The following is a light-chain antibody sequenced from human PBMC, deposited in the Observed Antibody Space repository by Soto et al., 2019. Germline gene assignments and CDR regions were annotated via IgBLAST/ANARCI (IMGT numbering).Light chain of an antibody. CDR3: HHYGSSRT. CDR2: TAS. J-gene: IGKJ1*01. V-gene: IGKV1-5*03. Sequence: DIQMTQSPSTLSASVVDRVTITCRASQSISSWLAWYQQKPGKDPKLLIYTASTLKSGVPSRFSGSGSGTDFTLTISRLEPEDFAVCYCHHYGSSRTVGQGTKVDIK. CDR1: QSISSW.